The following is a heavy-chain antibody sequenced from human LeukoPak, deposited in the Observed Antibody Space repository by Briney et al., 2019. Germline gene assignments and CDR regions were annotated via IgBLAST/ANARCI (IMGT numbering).Heavy chain of an antibody. D-gene: IGHD3-10*01. CDR1: GYTLTELS. Sequence: ASVKVSCKVSGYTLTELSMHWVRQAPGKGLEWMGGFDPEDGETIYAQKFQGRVTMTEDTSTDTAYMELSSLRSEDTAVYYCASTNHYGSGNSFDYWGQGTLVTVSS. CDR2: FDPEDGET. V-gene: IGHV1-24*01. J-gene: IGHJ4*02. CDR3: ASTNHYGSGNSFDY.